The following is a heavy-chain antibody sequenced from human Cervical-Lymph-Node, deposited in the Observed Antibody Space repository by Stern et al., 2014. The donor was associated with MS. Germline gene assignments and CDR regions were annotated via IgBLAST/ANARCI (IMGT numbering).Heavy chain of an antibody. D-gene: IGHD3-9*01. Sequence: EVQLEESGGGLVQPGGSLRLSCAASGFTFSTYAMTWVRQAPGKGLEWVSVIGTSGDTFYADSVKGRFTISRDNSKNTLYLQMDSLRAEDTALYYCTKKRPGHYPFDWWGQGTLVTVSS. V-gene: IGHV3-23*04. CDR2: IGTSGDT. CDR3: TKKRPGHYPFDW. CDR1: GFTFSTYA. J-gene: IGHJ4*02.